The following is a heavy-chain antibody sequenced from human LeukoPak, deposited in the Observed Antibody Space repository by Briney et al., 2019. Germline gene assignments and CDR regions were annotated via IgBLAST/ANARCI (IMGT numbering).Heavy chain of an antibody. J-gene: IGHJ4*02. CDR2: TRNKANSYTT. Sequence: PGGSLRLSCAASGFTLSDHYMDWVRQAPGQGLEWVGRTRNKANSYTTEYAASVKGRFTISRDDSKNSLYLQMNSLKTEDTAVYYCARVVSGGYSFDYWGQGTLVTVSS. CDR1: GFTLSDHY. V-gene: IGHV3-72*01. CDR3: ARVVSGGYSFDY. D-gene: IGHD3-10*01.